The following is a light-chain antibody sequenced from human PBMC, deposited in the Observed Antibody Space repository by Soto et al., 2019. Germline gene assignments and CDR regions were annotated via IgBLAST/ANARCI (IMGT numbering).Light chain of an antibody. V-gene: IGLV1-51*02. Sequence: QSVLTQPPSVSAPPGQKVTISCSGSSSNIGNNYVSWYQQLPGTATKLLIYENNKRPSGIPDRFSGSKSGTSATLGITGLLTGDEADYYCGTWDSSLSAGVFGTGTKVTVL. J-gene: IGLJ1*01. CDR3: GTWDSSLSAGV. CDR2: ENN. CDR1: SSNIGNNY.